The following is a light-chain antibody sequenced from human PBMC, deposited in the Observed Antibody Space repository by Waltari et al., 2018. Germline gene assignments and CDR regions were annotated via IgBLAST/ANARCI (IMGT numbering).Light chain of an antibody. Sequence: EIVLTQSPGTLSLSPGERATLSCRASQSASNFLAWYQQKPGQAPRRLIYDTSNRATGVPARFSGSGSGTDFTLTINSLEPDDFAVYFCQQRNNWPITFGQGTRLEIK. CDR3: QQRNNWPIT. CDR1: QSASNF. J-gene: IGKJ5*01. V-gene: IGKV3-11*01. CDR2: DTS.